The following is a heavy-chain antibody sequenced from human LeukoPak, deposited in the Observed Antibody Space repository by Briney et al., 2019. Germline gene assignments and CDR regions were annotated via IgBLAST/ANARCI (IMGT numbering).Heavy chain of an antibody. V-gene: IGHV4-39*01. Sequence: PSETLSLTCTVSGGSISSSSYYWGWIRQPPGKGLEWIRSIYYSGSTYYNPSLKSRVTISVDTSKNQFSLKLSSVTAADTAVYYCASTGGYSYGYAEYYFDYWGQGTLVTVSS. J-gene: IGHJ4*02. CDR3: ASTGGYSYGYAEYYFDY. CDR1: GGSISSSSYY. CDR2: IYYSGST. D-gene: IGHD5-18*01.